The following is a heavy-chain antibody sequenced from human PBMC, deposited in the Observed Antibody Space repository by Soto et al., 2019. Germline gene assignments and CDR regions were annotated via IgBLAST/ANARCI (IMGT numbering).Heavy chain of an antibody. Sequence: SETLSLTCTVSGGSISSGGYYWSWIRQHPGKGLEWIGYIYYSGSTYYNPSLKSRVTISVDTSKNQFSLKLSSVTAADTAVYYCARDLEDYGMERGAFDIWAQGKMVPVSS. J-gene: IGHJ3*02. CDR3: ARDLEDYGMERGAFDI. V-gene: IGHV4-31*03. D-gene: IGHD4-17*01. CDR2: IYYSGST. CDR1: GGSISSGGYY.